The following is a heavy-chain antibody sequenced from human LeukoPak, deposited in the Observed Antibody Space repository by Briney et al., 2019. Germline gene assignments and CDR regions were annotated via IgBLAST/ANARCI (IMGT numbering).Heavy chain of an antibody. CDR3: ARERSGSYFDD. V-gene: IGHV5-51*01. D-gene: IGHD1-26*01. J-gene: IGHJ4*02. Sequence: GESLKISCKGSGYSFATYLIGWVRQMPGKGLEWMGIIYPDDPDTVYSPSFQRQVTFSADKYISTAYLQLNSLTAEDTAVYDCARERSGSYFDDWGQGTLVTVSS. CDR1: GYSFATYL. CDR2: IYPDDPDT.